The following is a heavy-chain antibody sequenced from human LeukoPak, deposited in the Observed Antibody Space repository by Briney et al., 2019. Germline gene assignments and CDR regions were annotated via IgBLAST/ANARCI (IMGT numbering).Heavy chain of an antibody. CDR2: IYYSGST. Sequence: PSETLSLTCTVSGGSISSYHWSWIRQPPGKGLEWIGYIYYSGSTNYNPSLKSRVTISVDTSKNQFSLKLSSVTAADTAVYYCARGGSGSYYSGWSYWGQGTLVTVSS. CDR3: ARGGSGSYYSGWSY. CDR1: GGSISSYH. J-gene: IGHJ4*02. D-gene: IGHD3-10*01. V-gene: IGHV4-59*01.